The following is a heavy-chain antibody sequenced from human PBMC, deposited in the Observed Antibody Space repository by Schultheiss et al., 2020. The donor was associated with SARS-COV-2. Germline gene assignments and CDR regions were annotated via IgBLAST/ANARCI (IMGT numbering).Heavy chain of an antibody. D-gene: IGHD5-24*01. CDR1: GFTFSSYG. V-gene: IGHV3-30*18. CDR3: AKALRWLQSYYFDY. CDR2: ISYDGSNK. J-gene: IGHJ4*02. Sequence: GGSLRLSCAASGFTFSSYGMHWVRQAPGKGLEWVAVISYDGSNKYYADSVKGRFTISRDNSKNTLYLQMNSLRAEDTAVYYCAKALRWLQSYYFDYWGQGTLVTVSS.